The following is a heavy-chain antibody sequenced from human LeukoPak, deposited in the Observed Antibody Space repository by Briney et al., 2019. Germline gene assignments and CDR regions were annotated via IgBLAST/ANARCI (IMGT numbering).Heavy chain of an antibody. CDR2: INEDGSEK. CDR3: AREIGGTAPDL. Sequence: GGSLRLSCAASGMSFSYYWMTWVRQVPGKGLEWVANINEDGSEKNYVDSVKGRFTISRDNPKNTVYLQLNNLETEDTAIYSCAREIGGTAPDLWGRGTLVTVSS. CDR1: GMSFSYYW. D-gene: IGHD3-16*01. V-gene: IGHV3-7*01. J-gene: IGHJ5*02.